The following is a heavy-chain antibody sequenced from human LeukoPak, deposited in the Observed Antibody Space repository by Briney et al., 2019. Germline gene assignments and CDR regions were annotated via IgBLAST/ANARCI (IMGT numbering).Heavy chain of an antibody. CDR3: ARGGARSSSYYYGMDV. CDR2: IDRSSSTI. V-gene: IGHV3-48*01. J-gene: IGHJ6*02. Sequence: PGGSLRLSCAASGFDFSTYSMHWVRRAPGRGLEWLSYIDRSSSTIYYADSVKGRFAISRDNAENSLYLQMNSLRAEDTAVFYCARGGARSSSYYYGMDVWGLGTTVTVSS. CDR1: GFDFSTYS. D-gene: IGHD6-13*01.